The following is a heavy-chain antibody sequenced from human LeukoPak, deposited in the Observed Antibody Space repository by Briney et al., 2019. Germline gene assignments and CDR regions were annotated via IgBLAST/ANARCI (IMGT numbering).Heavy chain of an antibody. CDR3: VRDCSSASLSSGCYYAMDV. CDR2: IKQDGSEK. D-gene: IGHD2-2*01. J-gene: IGHJ6*04. V-gene: IGHV3-7*03. CDR1: GFTFNDHW. Sequence: GGSLRLSCAASGFTFNDHWMTWVRQAPGKGLEWVAHIKQDGSEKYYVDSLKGRFTISRDNAKHSLFLQINSLRAEDTAVYYCVRDCSSASLSSGCYYAMDVWGKGTTVTVSS.